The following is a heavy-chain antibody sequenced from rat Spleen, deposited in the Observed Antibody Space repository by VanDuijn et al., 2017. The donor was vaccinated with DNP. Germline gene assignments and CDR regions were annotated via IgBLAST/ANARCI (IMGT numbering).Heavy chain of an antibody. CDR2: IIYDGSRT. CDR1: GFTFRNYY. J-gene: IGHJ1*01. CDR3: TRKYTTDYYWYFDF. D-gene: IGHD1-6*01. Sequence: EVQLVESGGGLVQPGRSLKLSCAASGFTFRNYYMAWVRQAPKKGLEWVATIIYDGSRTYYRDSVKGRFTISRDNAKSTLYLQMDSLRSEDTATYYCTRKYTTDYYWYFDFWGPGTMVTVSS. V-gene: IGHV5S10*01.